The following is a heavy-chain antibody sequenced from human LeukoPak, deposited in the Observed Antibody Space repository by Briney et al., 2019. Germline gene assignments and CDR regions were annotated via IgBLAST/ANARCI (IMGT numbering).Heavy chain of an antibody. Sequence: PSETLSLTCTVSGGSISSGDYYWSWIRQPPGKGLEWIGYICYSGSTYYNPSLKSRVTISVDTSKNQFSLKLSSVTAADTAVYYCASSHDYGDYGGAFDIWGQGTMVTVSS. CDR1: GGSISSGDYY. D-gene: IGHD4-17*01. CDR3: ASSHDYGDYGGAFDI. J-gene: IGHJ3*02. CDR2: ICYSGST. V-gene: IGHV4-30-4*01.